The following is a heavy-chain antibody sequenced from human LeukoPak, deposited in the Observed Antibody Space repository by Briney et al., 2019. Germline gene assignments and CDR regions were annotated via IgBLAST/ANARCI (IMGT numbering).Heavy chain of an antibody. CDR1: GYTFTTHG. CDR2: ISAHNGNT. J-gene: IGHJ2*01. Sequence: GASVKVSCKASGYTFTTHGIAWVRQAPGQGLEGMGWISAHNGNTNYAQSLQGRVTMTTDTSTNTAYMELRSLRSDHTAVYYCARDGYFDLWGRGTLVTVSS. V-gene: IGHV1-18*01. CDR3: ARDGYFDL.